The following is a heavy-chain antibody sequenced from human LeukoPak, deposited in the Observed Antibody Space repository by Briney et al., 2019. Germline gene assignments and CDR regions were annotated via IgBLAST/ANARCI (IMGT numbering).Heavy chain of an antibody. V-gene: IGHV1-2*02. D-gene: IGHD2-21*02. J-gene: IGHJ5*02. CDR3: ARDAELAYCGGDCYSGWFDP. CDR1: GYTFSGHY. Sequence: ASVKVSCKASGYTFSGHYMHWVRQAPGQGLEWMGWINPNTGRTEYAQKLQGRATMTRDTSISTAYMDLSRLRSDDTAVYYCARDAELAYCGGDCYSGWFDPWGQGTLVTVSS. CDR2: INPNTGRT.